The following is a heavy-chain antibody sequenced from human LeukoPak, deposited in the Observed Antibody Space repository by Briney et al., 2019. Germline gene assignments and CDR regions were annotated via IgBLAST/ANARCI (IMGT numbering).Heavy chain of an antibody. D-gene: IGHD3-10*01. J-gene: IGHJ4*02. CDR3: AKERGLWFGELGPIFDY. CDR1: GFTFSSYG. Sequence: PGGSLRLSCAASGFTFSSYGMHWVRQAPGKGLEWVAFIRYDGSNKYYADSVKGRFTISRDNSKNTLYLQMNSLRAEDTAVYYCAKERGLWFGELGPIFDYWGQGTLVTVSS. V-gene: IGHV3-30*02. CDR2: IRYDGSNK.